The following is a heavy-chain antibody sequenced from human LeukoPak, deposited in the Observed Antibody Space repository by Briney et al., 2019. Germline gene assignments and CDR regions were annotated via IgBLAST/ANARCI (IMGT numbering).Heavy chain of an antibody. D-gene: IGHD2-21*02. CDR3: AREIRGEDDLRIFDF. Sequence: PSETLSLTCTGSGGSISSYFWSWIRQPPGKGLEWIGYIYNIGTTNYNPSLKSRVTISVDTSKNQFSLKLTSVTAADTAVYYCAREIRGEDDLRIFDFWGQGTLVTVSS. CDR1: GGSISSYF. J-gene: IGHJ4*02. V-gene: IGHV4-59*01. CDR2: IYNIGTT.